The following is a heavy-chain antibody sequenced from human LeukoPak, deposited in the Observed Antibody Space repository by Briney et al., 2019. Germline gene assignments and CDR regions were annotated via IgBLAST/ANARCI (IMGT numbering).Heavy chain of an antibody. V-gene: IGHV3-23*01. CDR2: ISGNGDNT. CDR3: AKTLSSGWSGKYYIDD. D-gene: IGHD6-19*01. Sequence: GGSLRLSCAASGFTFSTYAISWVRQAPGKGLEWVSGISGNGDNTYYADSVKGRFTVYRDNSKSRLSLQMNSLRAKDTAVYYCAKTLSSGWSGKYYIDDWGQGTLVSVSS. J-gene: IGHJ4*02. CDR1: GFTFSTYA.